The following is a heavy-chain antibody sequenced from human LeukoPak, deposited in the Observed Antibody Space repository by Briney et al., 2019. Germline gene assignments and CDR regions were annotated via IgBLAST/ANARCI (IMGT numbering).Heavy chain of an antibody. CDR3: ASPGRYCDTTNCYSQHVPYF. V-gene: IGHV1-2*02. CDR2: INPNSGAT. J-gene: IGHJ4*02. D-gene: IGHD2-2*01. CDR1: GYTFTAYH. Sequence: GASVKVSCKASGYTFTAYHMHWVRQAPGQGLEWMGWINPNSGATNYAQKFQGRVTMTSDTSISTAYMEVGRLRPDDTAVYYCASPGRYCDTTNCYSQHVPYFWGQGTLVIVSS.